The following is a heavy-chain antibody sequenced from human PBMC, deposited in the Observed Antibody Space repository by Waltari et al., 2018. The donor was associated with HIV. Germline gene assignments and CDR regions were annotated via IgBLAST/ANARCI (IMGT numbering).Heavy chain of an antibody. V-gene: IGHV4-39*01. Sequence: QLQLQESGPGLVKPSETLSLTCTVSGGSISSSSYYWGWIRQPPGKGLEWIGSIYYSGSTYYNPSLKSRVTISVDTSKNQLSLKLSSVTAADTAVYYCARQSAAAVLCDYWGQGTLVTVSS. CDR2: IYYSGST. J-gene: IGHJ4*02. D-gene: IGHD6-13*01. CDR3: ARQSAAAVLCDY. CDR1: GGSISSSSYY.